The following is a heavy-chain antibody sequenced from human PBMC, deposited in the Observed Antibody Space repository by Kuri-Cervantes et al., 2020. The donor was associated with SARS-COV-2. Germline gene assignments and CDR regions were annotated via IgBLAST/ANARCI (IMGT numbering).Heavy chain of an antibody. CDR1: GYSISSGYY. V-gene: IGHV4-38-2*02. J-gene: IGHJ6*02. Sequence: SETLSLTCTVSGYSISSGYYWGWIRQPPGKGLEWIGSIYHSGSTYYNPSLKSRVTISVDTSKNQFSLKLSSVTAADTAVYYCARERGDKTAADTYYYYYYGMDVWGQGTTVTVSS. D-gene: IGHD6-13*01. CDR2: IYHSGST. CDR3: ARERGDKTAADTYYYYYYGMDV.